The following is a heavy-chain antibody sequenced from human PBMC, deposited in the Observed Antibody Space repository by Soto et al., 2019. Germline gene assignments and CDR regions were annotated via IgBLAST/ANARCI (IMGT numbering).Heavy chain of an antibody. Sequence: GGSLRLSCAASGFTVSSNYMSWVRQAPGKGLEWVSVIYSGGSTYYADSVKGRFTISRDNSKNTLYLQMNSLRAEDTAVYYCARGRYYYDSSGYYPPGYWGQATLVTVSS. V-gene: IGHV3-53*01. CDR3: ARGRYYYDSSGYYPPGY. CDR1: GFTVSSNY. D-gene: IGHD3-22*01. CDR2: IYSGGST. J-gene: IGHJ4*02.